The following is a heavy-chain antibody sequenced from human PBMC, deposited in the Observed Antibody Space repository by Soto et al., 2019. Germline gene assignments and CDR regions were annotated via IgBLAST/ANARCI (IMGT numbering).Heavy chain of an antibody. V-gene: IGHV1-69*13. CDR1: GGTFSSYA. J-gene: IGHJ6*02. Sequence: GASVKVSCKVSGGTFSSYAISWVRQAPGQGLEWMGGIIPIFATANYAQKFQGRVMITVDESTSTAYMELSSLRSEDTAVYYCARDRQVLRFLEWSPPGGMDVWGQGTTVTVSS. CDR2: IIPIFATA. D-gene: IGHD3-3*01. CDR3: ARDRQVLRFLEWSPPGGMDV.